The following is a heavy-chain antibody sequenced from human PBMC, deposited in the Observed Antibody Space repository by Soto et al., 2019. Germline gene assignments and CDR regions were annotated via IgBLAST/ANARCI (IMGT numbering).Heavy chain of an antibody. CDR3: TTAFSIAAAGTVLYYFDY. V-gene: IGHV3-15*07. Sequence: PGGSLRLSCAASGFTFSNAWMNWVRQAPGKGLEWVGRIKSKTDGGTTDYAAPVKGRFTISRDDSKNTLYLQMNSLKTEDTAVYYCTTAFSIAAAGTVLYYFDYWGQGTLVTVSS. D-gene: IGHD6-13*01. CDR2: IKSKTDGGTT. J-gene: IGHJ4*02. CDR1: GFTFSNAW.